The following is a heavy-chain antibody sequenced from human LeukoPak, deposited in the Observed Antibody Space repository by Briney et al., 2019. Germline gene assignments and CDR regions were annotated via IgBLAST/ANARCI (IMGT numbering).Heavy chain of an antibody. CDR2: IWYDGSNK. J-gene: IGHJ4*02. D-gene: IGHD4-17*01. CDR1: GFTFSSYG. Sequence: GGSLRLFCAASGFTFSSYGMHWVRQAPGKGLEWVAVIWYDGSNKYYADSVKGRFTISRDNSKNTLYLQMNSLRAEDTAVYYCARDRYGDCFDYWGQGTLVTVSS. CDR3: ARDRYGDCFDY. V-gene: IGHV3-33*01.